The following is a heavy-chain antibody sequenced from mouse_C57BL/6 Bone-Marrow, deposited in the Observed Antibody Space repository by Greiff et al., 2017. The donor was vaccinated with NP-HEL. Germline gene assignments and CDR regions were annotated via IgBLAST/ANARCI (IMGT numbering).Heavy chain of an antibody. Sequence: VKLQQPGAELVKPGASVKLSCKASGYTFTSYWMHWVKQRPGQGLEWIGMIHPNSGSTNYNEKFKSKATMTVDKSSSTAYMQLSSLTSEDTAVYYCAISGYYGSSPSYWYFDVLGTGATVTVSS. J-gene: IGHJ1*03. CDR3: AISGYYGSSPSYWYFDV. CDR2: IHPNSGST. D-gene: IGHD1-1*01. V-gene: IGHV1-64*01. CDR1: GYTFTSYW.